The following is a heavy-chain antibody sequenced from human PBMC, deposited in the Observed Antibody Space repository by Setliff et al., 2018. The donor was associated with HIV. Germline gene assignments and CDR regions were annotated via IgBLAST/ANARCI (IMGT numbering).Heavy chain of an antibody. V-gene: IGHV1-69*10. D-gene: IGHD3-22*01. J-gene: IGHJ4*02. CDR1: GYTFTGYY. Sequence: ASVKVSCKASGYTFTGYYMHWVRQAPGQGLEWMGGIIPILGIANYAQKFQGRVTITAVESTSTAYMELSSLRSEDTAVYYCARDYSPTFYYYDSSGTFDYWGQGTLVTVSS. CDR3: ARDYSPTFYYYDSSGTFDY. CDR2: IIPILGIA.